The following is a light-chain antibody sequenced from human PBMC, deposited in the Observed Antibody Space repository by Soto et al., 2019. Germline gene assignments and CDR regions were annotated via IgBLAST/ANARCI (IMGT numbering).Light chain of an antibody. CDR3: QQRSNWPYLT. CDR2: DAS. CDR1: QSVSGY. J-gene: IGKJ4*01. V-gene: IGKV3-11*01. Sequence: EIVLTQSPDTLSLSPGERATLSCRASQSVSGYLGWYQQKPGQAPRLLIYDASNRAYGVPARFRGSGSGTNFTLAIASLEPDDLSVYYCQQRSNWPYLTFGGGTSV.